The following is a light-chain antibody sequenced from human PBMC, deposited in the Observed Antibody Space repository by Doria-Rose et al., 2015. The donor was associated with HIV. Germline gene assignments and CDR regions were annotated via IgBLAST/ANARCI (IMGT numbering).Light chain of an antibody. CDR3: QQTYSSPPWT. CDR2: AAS. J-gene: IGKJ1*01. V-gene: IGKV1-39*01. Sequence: PAPSSLSASSGDRVTITCRASQTVSTYLNWFQQEPGKAPKLLIYAASRLQSGVPSRFSGSGSGTDFTLTISGLQPGDFATYYCQQTYSSPPWTFGQGTKVEMK. CDR1: QTVSTY.